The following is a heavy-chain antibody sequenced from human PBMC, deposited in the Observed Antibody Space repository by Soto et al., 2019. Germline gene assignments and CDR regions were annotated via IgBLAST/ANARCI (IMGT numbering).Heavy chain of an antibody. D-gene: IGHD3-3*01. J-gene: IGHJ6*02. CDR2: ISGSGGST. CDR3: AKGHRKQYYDFWSGYYSLGLFGMDV. CDR1: GFTFSSYA. Sequence: GGSLRLSCAASGFTFSSYAMSWVRQAPGKGLEWVSAISGSGGSTYYADSAKGRFTISRDNSKNTLYLQMNSLRAEDTAVYYCAKGHRKQYYDFWSGYYSLGLFGMDVWGQGTTVTVSS. V-gene: IGHV3-23*01.